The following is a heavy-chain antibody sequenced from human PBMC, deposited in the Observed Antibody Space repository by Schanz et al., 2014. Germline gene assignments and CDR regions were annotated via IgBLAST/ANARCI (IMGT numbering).Heavy chain of an antibody. CDR3: AKGSMAARPLLPTDYYFYGTDI. CDR2: ISSRAKSDAT. V-gene: IGHV3-73*01. J-gene: IGHJ6*02. D-gene: IGHD6-6*01. Sequence: EVQLVESGGDLVQPGGSLKLSCVASGFTLSGSAVHWVRQASGKGLEWVGRISSRAKSDATAYIESVKGRFSISRDDSNNTAYLQMNSLRAEDTAVYYCAKGSMAARPLLPTDYYFYGTDIWGQGTTVTVSS. CDR1: GFTLSGSA.